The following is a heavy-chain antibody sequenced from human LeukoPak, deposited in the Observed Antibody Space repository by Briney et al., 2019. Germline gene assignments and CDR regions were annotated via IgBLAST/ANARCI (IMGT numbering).Heavy chain of an antibody. D-gene: IGHD3-3*01. J-gene: IGHJ6*02. V-gene: IGHV4-59*12. CDR2: IYYTGST. Sequence: RPSETLSLTCTVSGGSINSYYWSWIRQAPGKGLEWIGYIYYTGSTHYNPSLKSRVSMSVDTSTNQFSLKLSSVTAADTAVYYCARGNYDFWSGPGYYYYYGMDVWGQGTTVTVSS. CDR1: GGSINSYY. CDR3: ARGNYDFWSGPGYYYYYGMDV.